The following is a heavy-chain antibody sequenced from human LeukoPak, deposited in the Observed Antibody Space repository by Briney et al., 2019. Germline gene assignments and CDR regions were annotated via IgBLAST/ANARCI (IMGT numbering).Heavy chain of an antibody. Sequence: GGSLRLSCAASGFTFSSYAMSWVRQAPGKGLEWVSAISGSGGSTYYADSVKGRFTISRDNSKNTLYLQMNSLRAGDTAVYYCAKDRNIAARAEYFQHWGQGTLVTVSS. D-gene: IGHD6-6*01. CDR2: ISGSGGST. V-gene: IGHV3-23*01. CDR3: AKDRNIAARAEYFQH. J-gene: IGHJ1*01. CDR1: GFTFSSYA.